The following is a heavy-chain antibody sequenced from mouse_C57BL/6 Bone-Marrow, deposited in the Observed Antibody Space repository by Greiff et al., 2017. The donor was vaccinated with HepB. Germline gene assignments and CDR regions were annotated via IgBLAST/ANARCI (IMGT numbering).Heavy chain of an antibody. V-gene: IGHV1-53*01. J-gene: IGHJ4*01. D-gene: IGHD2-4*01. CDR1: GYTFTSYW. CDR2: INPSNGGT. Sequence: VQLQQPGTELVKPGASVKLSCKASGYTFTSYWMHWVKQRPGQGLEWIGNINPSNGGTNYNEKFKSKATLTVDKSSSTAYMQLSSLTSEDSAVYYCARGAYDYDEDYYAMDYWGQGTSVTVSS. CDR3: ARGAYDYDEDYYAMDY.